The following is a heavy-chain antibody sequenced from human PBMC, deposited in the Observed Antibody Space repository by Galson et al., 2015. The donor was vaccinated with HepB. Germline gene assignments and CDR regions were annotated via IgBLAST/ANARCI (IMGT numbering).Heavy chain of an antibody. CDR2: INPNSGGT. CDR1: GYTFTGYY. CDR3: ATLGYCSSTSCYTGYYYYGMDV. Sequence: SVKVSCKASGYTFTGYYMHWVRQAPGQGLEWMGRINPNSGGTNYAQKFQGRVTMTRDTSISTAYMELSRLRSDDTAVYYCATLGYCSSTSCYTGYYYYGMDVWGQGTTVTVSS. D-gene: IGHD2-2*02. V-gene: IGHV1-2*06. J-gene: IGHJ6*02.